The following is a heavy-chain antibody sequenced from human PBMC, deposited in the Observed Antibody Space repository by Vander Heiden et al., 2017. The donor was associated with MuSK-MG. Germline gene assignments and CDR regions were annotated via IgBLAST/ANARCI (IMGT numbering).Heavy chain of an antibody. J-gene: IGHJ4*02. Sequence: EVQLVESGGGLVQPGGSLRRSCAASGFTFGTFSINWVRQTPGKGLEWLSYIDAGSALMQYADSVRGRFTISRDNAKNSLHLQMNSLRAEDTAVYYCVRDHRWAFDYWGQGTLVTVSS. CDR3: VRDHRWAFDY. CDR2: IDAGSALM. V-gene: IGHV3-48*01. D-gene: IGHD3-16*02. CDR1: GFTFGTFS.